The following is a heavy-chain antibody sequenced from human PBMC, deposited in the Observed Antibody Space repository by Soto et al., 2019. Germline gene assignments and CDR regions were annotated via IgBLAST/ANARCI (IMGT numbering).Heavy chain of an antibody. J-gene: IGHJ4*02. Sequence: EVQLVESGGGLVQPGGSLRLSCVASGFTFSDHYIDWVRQAPGKGLEWVGRTKDKANSYTAEYAASVKGRFTISRDDSKNTLYLQMNSLNTEDTAVYYCTTEGALPGPDFDYWGQGTLVTVSS. D-gene: IGHD3-16*01. CDR3: TTEGALPGPDFDY. CDR1: GFTFSDHY. V-gene: IGHV3-72*01. CDR2: TKDKANSYTA.